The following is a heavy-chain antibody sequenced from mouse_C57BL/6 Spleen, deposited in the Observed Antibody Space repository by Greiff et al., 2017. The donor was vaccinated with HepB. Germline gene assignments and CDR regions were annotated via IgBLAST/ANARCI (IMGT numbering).Heavy chain of an antibody. CDR2: IYPSDSET. CDR3: ARNVLGAMDY. J-gene: IGHJ4*01. D-gene: IGHD3-3*01. Sequence: VQLQQPGAELVRPGSSVKLSCKASGYTFTSYWMDWVKQRPGQGLEWIGNIYPSDSETHYNQKFKDKATLTVDKSSSTAYMQLSSLTSEDSAVYYCARNVLGAMDYWGQGTSVTVSS. CDR1: GYTFTSYW. V-gene: IGHV1-61*01.